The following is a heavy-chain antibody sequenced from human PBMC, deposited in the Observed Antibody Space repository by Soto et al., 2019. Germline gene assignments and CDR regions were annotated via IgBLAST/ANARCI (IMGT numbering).Heavy chain of an antibody. D-gene: IGHD2-2*01. V-gene: IGHV4-59*01. CDR2: IYYSGST. Sequence: SETLSLTCTVSGGSISSYYWSWIRQPPGKGLEWIGYIYYSGSTNYNPSLKSRVTISVDTSKNQFSLKLSSVTAADTAVYYCAISVPAAMVDYWFAPWGQGTLVTVSS. J-gene: IGHJ5*02. CDR1: GGSISSYY. CDR3: AISVPAAMVDYWFAP.